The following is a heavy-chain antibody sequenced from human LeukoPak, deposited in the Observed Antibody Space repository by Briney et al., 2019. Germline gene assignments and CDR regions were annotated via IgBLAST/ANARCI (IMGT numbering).Heavy chain of an antibody. Sequence: GGSLRLSCVASGFTFDDHGMHWVRRAQGKGLEWVSSINWNSGSVAYADSMKGRFTVSRDNARNSLYLQMNSLRVEDTALYYCAKDMGIGSAMPTYYYGVDVWGQGTTVTVSS. J-gene: IGHJ6*02. CDR2: INWNSGSV. D-gene: IGHD2-2*01. V-gene: IGHV3-9*01. CDR3: AKDMGIGSAMPTYYYGVDV. CDR1: GFTFDDHG.